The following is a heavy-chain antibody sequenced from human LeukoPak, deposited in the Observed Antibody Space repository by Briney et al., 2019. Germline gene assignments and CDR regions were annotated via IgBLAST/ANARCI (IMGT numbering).Heavy chain of an antibody. J-gene: IGHJ3*02. V-gene: IGHV4-38-2*01. Sequence: SETLSLTCAVSGYSISSGYYWGWIRQPPGKGLEWIGSIYHSGSTYYNPSLKSRVTISVDTSKNQFSLKLSSVTAADTAVYYCARPMYYYDSSGYLPRSAFDIWGQGTTVTVSS. CDR3: ARPMYYYDSSGYLPRSAFDI. D-gene: IGHD3-22*01. CDR1: GYSISSGYY. CDR2: IYHSGST.